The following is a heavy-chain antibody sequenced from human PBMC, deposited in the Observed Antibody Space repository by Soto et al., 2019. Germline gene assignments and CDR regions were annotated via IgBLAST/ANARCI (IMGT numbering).Heavy chain of an antibody. CDR3: ARVGPDYGGNCFDY. J-gene: IGHJ4*02. CDR2: TYYRSKWHN. V-gene: IGHV6-1*01. Sequence: SQTLSLTCAISGDSVSSNSATWHWIRQSPSRGLEWLGRTYYRSKWHNDYAVSVKSRISINPDTSKNQFSLQLNSVTPEDTAVYYCARVGPDYGGNCFDYWGQGTLVTVSS. CDR1: GDSVSSNSAT. D-gene: IGHD4-17*01.